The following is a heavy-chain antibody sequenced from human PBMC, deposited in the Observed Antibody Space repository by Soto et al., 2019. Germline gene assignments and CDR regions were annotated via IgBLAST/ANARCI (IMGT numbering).Heavy chain of an antibody. J-gene: IGHJ6*02. V-gene: IGHV5-51*01. CDR3: AKHNYFGSGSSFYYYQSDL. CDR2: IFPADSDI. D-gene: IGHD3-10*01. Sequence: GESLKISCKASGYIFSTNWIAWFCHVPGKGLEWMGSIFPADSDIRYNPAFQGQVTISVDKSIDTAYLQWSSLKASDTATFYCAKHNYFGSGSSFYYYQSDLWGQGTTVTVSS. CDR1: GYIFSTNW.